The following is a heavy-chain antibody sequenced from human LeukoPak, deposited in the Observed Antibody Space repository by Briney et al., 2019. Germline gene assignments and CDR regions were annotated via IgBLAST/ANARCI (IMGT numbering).Heavy chain of an antibody. D-gene: IGHD3-10*01. J-gene: IGHJ5*02. V-gene: IGHV4-34*01. CDR3: ARARFYYYGSGSRYTKNNWFDP. CDR1: GGSFSGYY. Sequence: SETLSLTCAVYGGSFSGYYWSWIRQPPGKGLEWIGEINHSGSTNYNPSPKSRVTISVDTSKNQFSLKLSSVTAADTAVYYCARARFYYYGSGSRYTKNNWFDPWGQGTLVTVSS. CDR2: INHSGST.